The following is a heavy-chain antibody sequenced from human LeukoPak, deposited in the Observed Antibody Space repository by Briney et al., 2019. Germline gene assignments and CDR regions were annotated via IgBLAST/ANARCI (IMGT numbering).Heavy chain of an antibody. D-gene: IGHD3-22*01. Sequence: PGGSLRLSCAASGFTFSSYAMSWVRQAPGKGLEWVANIKQDGSEKFYVDSVKGRFTISRDNAKNSLYLQMNSLRAEDTAVYYCARDSRYFDSSDTFDYWGQGTLVTVSS. CDR1: GFTFSSYA. V-gene: IGHV3-7*01. CDR3: ARDSRYFDSSDTFDY. J-gene: IGHJ4*02. CDR2: IKQDGSEK.